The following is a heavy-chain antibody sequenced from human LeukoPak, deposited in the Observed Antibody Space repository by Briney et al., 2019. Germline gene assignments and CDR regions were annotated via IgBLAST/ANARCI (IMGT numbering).Heavy chain of an antibody. CDR1: GGSISSHY. Sequence: SETLSLTCTVSGGSISSHYWSWIRQPPGKGLEWIGYIYTSGSTNYNPSLKSRVTISVDTSKNQFSLKLSSVTAADTAVYYCARSDSGSYYHYFDYWGQGTLVTVSS. V-gene: IGHV4-4*09. CDR3: ARSDSGSYYHYFDY. D-gene: IGHD1-26*01. CDR2: IYTSGST. J-gene: IGHJ4*02.